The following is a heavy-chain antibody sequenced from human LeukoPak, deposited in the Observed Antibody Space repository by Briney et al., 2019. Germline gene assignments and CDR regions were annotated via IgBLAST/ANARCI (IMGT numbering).Heavy chain of an antibody. Sequence: PGGSQRLSCAASGFTFSSFAMNWVRQAPGKGLEWVSAISGSGGGTYYADSVEGRFTISKDNSQNTLYLQMSSLSAEDTAVYYCAKGRMGTTFDDWGQGTLVTVSS. J-gene: IGHJ4*02. CDR1: GFTFSSFA. CDR3: AKGRMGTTFDD. V-gene: IGHV3-23*01. CDR2: ISGSGGGT. D-gene: IGHD4-11*01.